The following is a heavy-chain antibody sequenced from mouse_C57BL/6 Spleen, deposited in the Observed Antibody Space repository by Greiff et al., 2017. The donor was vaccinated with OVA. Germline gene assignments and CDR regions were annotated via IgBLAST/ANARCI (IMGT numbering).Heavy chain of an antibody. Sequence: EVKLVESGGGLVKPGGSLKLSCAASGFTFSSYAMSWVRQTPEKRLEWVATISDGGSYTYYPDNVKGRFTISRDNAKNNLYLQLSHLKSEDTAMYYCAREGGSSLAWIAYWGQGTLVTVSA. V-gene: IGHV5-4*01. CDR2: ISDGGSYT. CDR3: AREGGSSLAWIAY. J-gene: IGHJ3*01. CDR1: GFTFSSYA. D-gene: IGHD1-1*01.